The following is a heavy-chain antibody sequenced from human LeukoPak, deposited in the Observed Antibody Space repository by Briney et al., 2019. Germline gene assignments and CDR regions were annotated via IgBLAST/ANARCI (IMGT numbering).Heavy chain of an antibody. Sequence: ASVKVSCKASGYTFPSYFMHWVRQAPGHGVEWMGIINPTGGSTTYAQKFQGRVTMTRDTSTSTVYMELSSLRSDDTAVYYCARTAARRFDYRGQGTLVTVSS. J-gene: IGHJ4*02. V-gene: IGHV1-46*01. CDR1: GYTFPSYF. CDR3: ARTAARRFDY. CDR2: INPTGGST. D-gene: IGHD6-6*01.